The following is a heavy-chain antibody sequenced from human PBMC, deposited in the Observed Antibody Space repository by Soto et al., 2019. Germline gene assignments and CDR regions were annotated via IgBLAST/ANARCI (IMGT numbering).Heavy chain of an antibody. Sequence: PGGSLRLSCAASGFTFSSYGMHWVRQAPGKGLEWVAVISYDGSNKYYADSVKGRFTISRDNSKNTLYLQMNSLRAEDTAVYYCAKDRDYYDSRDGFDYWGQGTLVTVSS. J-gene: IGHJ4*02. CDR1: GFTFSSYG. V-gene: IGHV3-30*18. CDR3: AKDRDYYDSRDGFDY. D-gene: IGHD3-22*01. CDR2: ISYDGSNK.